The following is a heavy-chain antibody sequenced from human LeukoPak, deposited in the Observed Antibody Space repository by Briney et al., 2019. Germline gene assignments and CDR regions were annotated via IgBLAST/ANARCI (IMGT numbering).Heavy chain of an antibody. CDR3: ARMVELRWFGELSDYYFDH. J-gene: IGHJ4*02. V-gene: IGHV4-59*01. D-gene: IGHD3-10*01. CDR1: GGSISSYY. Sequence: SETLSLTCTVSGGSISSYYWSRIRQPPGKGLEWIGYIYYSGSTNYNPSLKSRVTISVDTSKNQFSLKLSSLTAADTAVYYCARMVELRWFGELSDYYFDHWGQGTLVTVSS. CDR2: IYYSGST.